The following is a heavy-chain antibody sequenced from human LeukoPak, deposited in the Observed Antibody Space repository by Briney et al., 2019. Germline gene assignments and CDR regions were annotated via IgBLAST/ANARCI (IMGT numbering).Heavy chain of an antibody. V-gene: IGHV4-61*02. CDR2: IYTSGST. CDR3: ARGPRGEYYFDY. Sequence: PSETLSLTCTVSGDSISSSSYYWGWIRQPPGMGLEWIGRIYTSGSTNYNPSLKSRVTISVDTSKNQFSLKLSSVTAADTAVYYCARGPRGEYYFDYWGQGTLVTVSS. J-gene: IGHJ4*02. CDR1: GDSISSSSYY. D-gene: IGHD3-10*01.